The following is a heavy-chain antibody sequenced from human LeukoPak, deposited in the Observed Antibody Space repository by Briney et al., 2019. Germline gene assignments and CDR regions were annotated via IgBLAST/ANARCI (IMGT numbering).Heavy chain of an antibody. CDR1: GGSISSSSYY. Sequence: SETLSLTCTVSGGSISSSSYYWAWIRQPPGKGLGWIGSMYYSGSTYYNPSLKSRVTISVDTSKNQLSLKLRSVTAEDTAVYYCARSITMVRGLPLPYYFDYWGQGTLVTVSS. V-gene: IGHV4-39*07. J-gene: IGHJ4*02. CDR3: ARSITMVRGLPLPYYFDY. D-gene: IGHD3-10*01. CDR2: MYYSGST.